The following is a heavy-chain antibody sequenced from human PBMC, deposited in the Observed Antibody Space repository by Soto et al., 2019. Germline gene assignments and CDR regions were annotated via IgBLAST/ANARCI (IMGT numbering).Heavy chain of an antibody. V-gene: IGHV3-23*01. D-gene: IGHD3-3*01. Sequence: GGSLRLSCAASGFTFSSYAMSWVRQAPGKGLEWVSAIRGSGGSTYYADSVKGRFTISRDNSKNTLYLQMNSLRAEDTAVYYCAKGPMEWDLDPYFDYGGQGTLVTVSS. CDR3: AKGPMEWDLDPYFDY. J-gene: IGHJ4*02. CDR2: IRGSGGST. CDR1: GFTFSSYA.